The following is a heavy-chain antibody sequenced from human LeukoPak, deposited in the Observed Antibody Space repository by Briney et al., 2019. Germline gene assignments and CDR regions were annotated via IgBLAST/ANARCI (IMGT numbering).Heavy chain of an antibody. CDR2: ISAKIGDT. Sequence: GASVKVSCKASGYTFRGYGISWVRQAPGQGLEWMGWISAKIGDTHYVEKLQGRVTMTTDTSTSTAYMELRSLRSDDTAVYYCARSTNWEINYWGQGTLVTVSS. CDR3: ARSTNWEINY. D-gene: IGHD7-27*01. CDR1: GYTFRGYG. J-gene: IGHJ4*02. V-gene: IGHV1-18*01.